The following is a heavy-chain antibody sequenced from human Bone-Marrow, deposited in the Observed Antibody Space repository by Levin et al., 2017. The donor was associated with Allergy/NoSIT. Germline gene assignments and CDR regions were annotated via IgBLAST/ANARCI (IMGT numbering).Heavy chain of an antibody. Sequence: GESLKISCKASGYTFTGYYMHWVRQAPGQGLEWMGRINPNSGGTNYAQKFQGRVTMTRDTSISTAYMELSRLRSDDTAVYYCARGPDYPPGYCSGGSCPFVSDAFDSWGQGTMVTVSS. CDR2: INPNSGGT. CDR1: GYTFTGYY. D-gene: IGHD2-15*01. CDR3: ARGPDYPPGYCSGGSCPFVSDAFDS. V-gene: IGHV1-2*06. J-gene: IGHJ3*02.